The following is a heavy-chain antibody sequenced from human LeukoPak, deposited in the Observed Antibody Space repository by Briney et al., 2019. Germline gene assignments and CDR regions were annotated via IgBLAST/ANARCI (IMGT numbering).Heavy chain of an antibody. CDR1: GGSISSYY. V-gene: IGHV4-59*01. J-gene: IGHJ5*02. CDR3: ARGVGSTGWSGAWKFDP. Sequence: PSETLSLTCIVSGGSISSYYWSWIRQPPGKGLEWIGYIYYSGSTNYNPSLKSRVTISVDTSKNQFSLKLSSVTAADTAVYYCARGVGSTGWSGAWKFDPWGQGTLVTVSS. CDR2: IYYSGST. D-gene: IGHD6-19*01.